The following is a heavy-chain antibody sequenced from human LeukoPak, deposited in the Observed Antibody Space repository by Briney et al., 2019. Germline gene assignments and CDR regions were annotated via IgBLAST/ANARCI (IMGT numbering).Heavy chain of an antibody. D-gene: IGHD4-17*01. CDR2: INPSGGST. CDR3: ARDGETTVTTFPFDY. CDR1: GYTFTSYY. J-gene: IGHJ4*02. V-gene: IGHV1-46*01. Sequence: ASVKVSCKASGYTFTSYYMHWVRQAPGQGLEWMGIINPSGGSTSYAQKFQGRVTMTRDTSTSTVYMELSSLRSEDTAVYYCARDGETTVTTFPFDYWGQGTLVIVSS.